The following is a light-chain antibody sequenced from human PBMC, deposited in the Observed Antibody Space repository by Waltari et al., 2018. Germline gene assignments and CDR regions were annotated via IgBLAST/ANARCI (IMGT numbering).Light chain of an antibody. CDR3: SSYTSSSTLVV. V-gene: IGLV2-14*01. CDR1: SSDVGGYNY. CDR2: DVS. Sequence: QSALTQPASVSGSPGQSITISCTGTSSDVGGYNYGSWYQQHPGKAPKRMIYDVSNRPSGVSNRFSGSKSGNTAPLTISGLQDEDEADYYCSSYTSSSTLVVFGGGTKLTVL. J-gene: IGLJ2*01.